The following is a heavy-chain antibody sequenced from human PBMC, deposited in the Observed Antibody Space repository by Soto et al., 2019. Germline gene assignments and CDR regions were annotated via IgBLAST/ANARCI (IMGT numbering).Heavy chain of an antibody. D-gene: IGHD3-22*01. CDR2: VYYTGSA. J-gene: IGHJ3*02. CDR1: GGSISSRSYY. Sequence: QVQLQESGPGLVKPSETLSLTCSVSGGSISSRSYYWGWIRQSPGKGLEWLGSVYYTGSAYYNPYIRSRVTISVDTSKNHFALDLSSVTAADTAFNYWASQSRAGSYEITGYSAYGFEIWGQGTMGTVSS. CDR3: ASQSRAGSYEITGYSAYGFEI. V-gene: IGHV4-39*01.